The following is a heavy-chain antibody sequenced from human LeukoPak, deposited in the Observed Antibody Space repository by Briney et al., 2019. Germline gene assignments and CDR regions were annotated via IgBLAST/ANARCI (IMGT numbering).Heavy chain of an antibody. CDR2: ISYTRSI. D-gene: IGHD3-10*01. CDR1: GGSISSRSYY. Sequence: SETLSPTCAVSGGSISSRSYYWGWIRQPPGKGLEWIGSISYTRSIYYNPSVKSRVTISVDTSKNQFSLKLSSVTAADTAVYYCARVDIGSGSYYRYYYYMDVWGKGTTVTVSS. CDR3: ARVDIGSGSYYRYYYYMDV. V-gene: IGHV4-39*07. J-gene: IGHJ6*03.